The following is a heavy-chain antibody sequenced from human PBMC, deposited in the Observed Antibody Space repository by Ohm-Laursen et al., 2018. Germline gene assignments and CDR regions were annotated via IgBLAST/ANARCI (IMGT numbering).Heavy chain of an antibody. Sequence: TLSLTCTVSGGSISSGGYYWSWIRQHPGKGLEWIGYIYYSGSTYYNPSLKSRVTISVDTSKNQFSLKLSSVTAADTAVYYCARAWYYYDSSGYHFDYWGQGTLVTVSS. V-gene: IGHV4-31*03. CDR1: GGSISSGGYY. J-gene: IGHJ4*02. CDR2: IYYSGST. D-gene: IGHD3-22*01. CDR3: ARAWYYYDSSGYHFDY.